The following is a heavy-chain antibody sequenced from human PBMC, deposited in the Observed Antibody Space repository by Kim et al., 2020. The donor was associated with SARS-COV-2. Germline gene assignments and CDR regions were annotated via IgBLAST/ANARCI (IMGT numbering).Heavy chain of an antibody. CDR2: IYYSGST. Sequence: SETLSLTCTVSGGSISSGGYYWSWIRQHPGKGLEWIGYIYYSGSTYYNPSLKSRVTISVDTSKNQFSLKLSSVTAADTAVYYCARDRPPRLRYYGSGSPPYGMDVWGQGTTVTVSS. CDR3: ARDRPPRLRYYGSGSPPYGMDV. CDR1: GGSISSGGYY. D-gene: IGHD3-10*01. J-gene: IGHJ6*02. V-gene: IGHV4-31*03.